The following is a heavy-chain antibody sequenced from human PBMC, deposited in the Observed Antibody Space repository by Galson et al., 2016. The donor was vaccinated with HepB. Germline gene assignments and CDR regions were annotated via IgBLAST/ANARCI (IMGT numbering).Heavy chain of an antibody. CDR2: IYWDDDT. Sequence: PALVKPTQTLTLTCTFSGFSLSTDGVGVGWIRQPPGKALEWLALIYWDDDTRYSPSLESRLTITKDTSKNQVVLTMTNMGPVDTATYYCELSSYSSGWYADYWGQGTLVTVPS. V-gene: IGHV2-5*02. D-gene: IGHD6-19*01. CDR1: GFSLSTDGVG. J-gene: IGHJ4*02. CDR3: ELSSYSSGWYADY.